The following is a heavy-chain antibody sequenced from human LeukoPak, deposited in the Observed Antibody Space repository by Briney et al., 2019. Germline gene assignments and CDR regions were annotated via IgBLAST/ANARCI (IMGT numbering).Heavy chain of an antibody. V-gene: IGHV1-46*01. Sequence: GASVKVSCKASGYTFTSYYMHWVRQAPGQGLEWMGIINPSGGSTSYAQKFQGRVTMTRDTSTSTVCMELSSLRSEDTAVYYCAILPTRRTRSGVIAVAGVIDYWGQGTLVTVSS. D-gene: IGHD6-19*01. CDR2: INPSGGST. CDR1: GYTFTSYY. CDR3: AILPTRRTRSGVIAVAGVIDY. J-gene: IGHJ4*02.